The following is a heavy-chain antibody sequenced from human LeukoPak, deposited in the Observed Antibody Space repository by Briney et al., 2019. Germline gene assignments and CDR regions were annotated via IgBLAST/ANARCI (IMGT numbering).Heavy chain of an antibody. D-gene: IGHD2-2*01. CDR2: IIPIFGTA. V-gene: IGHV1-69*05. Sequence: SVKVSCKASGGTFSSYAISWVRQAPGQGLEWMGGIIPIFGTANYAQKFQGRVTITTDESTSTAYMELSSLRSEDTAVYYCARGGQYQLLFLYMDVWGKGTTVTVSS. CDR1: GGTFSSYA. CDR3: ARGGQYQLLFLYMDV. J-gene: IGHJ6*03.